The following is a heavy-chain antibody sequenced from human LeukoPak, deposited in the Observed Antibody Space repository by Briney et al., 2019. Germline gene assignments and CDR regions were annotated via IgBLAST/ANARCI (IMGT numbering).Heavy chain of an antibody. V-gene: IGHV3-23*01. J-gene: IGHJ4*02. CDR2: ISGSGGNT. CDR3: AKDHVAARQPFDY. CDR1: GFTFSSYA. D-gene: IGHD6-6*01. Sequence: GGSLRLSCAASGFTFSSYAMSWVRQAPGKGLEWVSAISGSGGNTYYADSVKGRFTISRDNSKNTLYLQMNSLRAEDTAVYYCAKDHVAARQPFDYWGQGTLVTVSS.